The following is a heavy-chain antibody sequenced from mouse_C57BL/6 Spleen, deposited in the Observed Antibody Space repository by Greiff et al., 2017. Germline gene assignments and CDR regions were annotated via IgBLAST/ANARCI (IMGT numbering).Heavy chain of an antibody. V-gene: IGHV5-9-1*02. CDR3: TRSDYGWFAY. CDR2: ISRGGDCI. Sequence: DVKLVEPGEGLVKPGGSLKFSCAASGFTFSSYAMSWVRQTPGQRLEWVAYISRGGDCIYYADTVKGQFTISRDNARNTLYLQMSSLKSEDTAMYYCTRSDYGWFAYWGQGTLVTVAA. CDR1: GFTFSSYA. J-gene: IGHJ3*01. D-gene: IGHD2-4*01.